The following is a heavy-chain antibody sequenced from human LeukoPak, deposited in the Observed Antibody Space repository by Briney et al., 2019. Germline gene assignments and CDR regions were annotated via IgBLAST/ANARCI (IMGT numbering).Heavy chain of an antibody. CDR1: GGSISSYY. V-gene: IGHV4-59*01. CDR3: ATSRSSDWWDYFDS. J-gene: IGHJ4*02. D-gene: IGHD2-8*02. CDR2: IYYSGST. Sequence: PSETLSLTCTVSGGSISSYYWSWIRQPPGKGLEWIGYIYYSGSTNYNPSLKSQVTISVDTSKNQFSLKLSSVTAADTAVYYCATSRSSDWWDYFDSWGQGTLVTVSS.